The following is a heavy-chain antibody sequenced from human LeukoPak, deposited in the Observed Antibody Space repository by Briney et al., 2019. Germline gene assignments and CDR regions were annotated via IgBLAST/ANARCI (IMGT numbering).Heavy chain of an antibody. J-gene: IGHJ5*02. D-gene: IGHD4-17*01. CDR2: IYYSGST. CDR3: ARDLKFGGDYGAVGFDP. CDR1: GGSISSYY. Sequence: SETLSLTCTVSGGSISSYYWSWIRRPPGKGLEWIGYIYYSGSTNYNPSLKSRVTISVDTSKNQFSLKLSSVTAADTAVYYCARDLKFGGDYGAVGFDPWGQGTLVTVSS. V-gene: IGHV4-59*01.